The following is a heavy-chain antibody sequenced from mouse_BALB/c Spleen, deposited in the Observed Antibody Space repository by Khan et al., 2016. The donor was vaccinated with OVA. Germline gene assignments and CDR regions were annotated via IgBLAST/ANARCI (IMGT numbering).Heavy chain of an antibody. J-gene: IGHJ2*01. CDR2: ITYSGST. CDR1: GYSITSDYA. CDR3: TRGRGY. Sequence: EVQPQESGPGLVKPSQSLSLTCTVTGYSITSDYAWNWIRQFPGNKLEWMGYITYSGSTSYYPSLKSRISITRDTSKTQFFLQLNSVTSEDTATSFRTRGRGYWCQGTTLTVSS. V-gene: IGHV3-2*02.